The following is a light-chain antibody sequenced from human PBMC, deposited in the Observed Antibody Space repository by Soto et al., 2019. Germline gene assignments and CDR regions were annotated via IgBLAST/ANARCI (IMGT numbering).Light chain of an antibody. V-gene: IGKV3-20*01. Sequence: IVLTQSPGTLSLSPGERATLSCRASQSVSSSYLAWYQQKTGQAPRLLIYGASSRATGIPDRFSGSGSGTDFTLTISRLEPEDFAVYYWQQYGSSPYTFGQETKLEIK. CDR2: GAS. CDR3: QQYGSSPYT. CDR1: QSVSSSY. J-gene: IGKJ2*01.